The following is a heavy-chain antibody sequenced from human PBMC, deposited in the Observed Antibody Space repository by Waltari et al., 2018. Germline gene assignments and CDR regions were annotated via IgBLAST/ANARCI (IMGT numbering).Heavy chain of an antibody. CDR2: IFGGGNT. CDR1: GFTVNNNY. J-gene: IGHJ4*02. V-gene: IGHV3-53*01. CDR3: ASSPKEGY. Sequence: EVQLVESGGGLIQPGGSLRVSCAASGFTVNNNYMIWVRQAPGKGLECVSLIFGGGNTCYADSVRGRCTISRDSSKNTLYLQMNSLRTEDTAVYYCASSPKEGYWGQGTLVTVSS.